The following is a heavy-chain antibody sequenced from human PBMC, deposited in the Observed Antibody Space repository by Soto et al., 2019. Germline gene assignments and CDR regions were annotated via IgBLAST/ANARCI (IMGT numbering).Heavy chain of an antibody. Sequence: EVQLVQSGAEVKKPGESLRISCKGSGYSFTSYWISWVRQMPGKGLEWMGRIDPSDSYTNYSPSFQGHVTISADKSISTAYLQWSSLKASDTAMYYCARLSFGNFPPDYYYYYGMDVWGQGTTVTVSS. CDR3: ARLSFGNFPPDYYYYYGMDV. CDR1: GYSFTSYW. D-gene: IGHD3-10*01. CDR2: IDPSDSYT. V-gene: IGHV5-10-1*03. J-gene: IGHJ6*02.